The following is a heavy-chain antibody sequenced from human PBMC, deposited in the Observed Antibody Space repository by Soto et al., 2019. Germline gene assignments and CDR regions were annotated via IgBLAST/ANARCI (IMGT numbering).Heavy chain of an antibody. CDR3: ARDGPRYYYDSSGYLSWFDP. D-gene: IGHD3-22*01. CDR1: GGTFSSYA. V-gene: IGHV1-69*13. Sequence: SVKVSCKASGGTFSSYAISWVRQAPGQGLEWMGGIIPIFGTANYAQKFQGRVTITADESTSTAYMELSSLRSEDTAAYYCARDGPRYYYDSSGYLSWFDPWGQGTLVTVSS. CDR2: IIPIFGTA. J-gene: IGHJ5*02.